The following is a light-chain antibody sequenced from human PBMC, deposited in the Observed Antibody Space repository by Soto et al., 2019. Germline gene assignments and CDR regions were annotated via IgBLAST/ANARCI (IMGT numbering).Light chain of an antibody. CDR2: GAS. Sequence: EIVLTQSPGTPSLSPGERATLSCRASQTVGSNLAWYQHRPGQAPRLLIYGASTRATGIPARFSGSGSGTEFTLTISSLQSEDFAVYYCQQYDNWPPWTFGQGTKVDIK. CDR1: QTVGSN. V-gene: IGKV3-15*01. CDR3: QQYDNWPPWT. J-gene: IGKJ1*01.